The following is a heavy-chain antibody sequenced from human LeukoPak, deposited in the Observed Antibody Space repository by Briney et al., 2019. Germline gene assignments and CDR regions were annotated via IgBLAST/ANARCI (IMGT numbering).Heavy chain of an antibody. Sequence: PGGSLRLSCAASGFTFSSYNMNWVRQAPGKGLDWVSSISPTSSYTSYTDSVKGRFTISRDNAKNSLYLQMNSLRVEDTAVYYCARDSSGWYRFDYWGQGTLVTVSS. CDR1: GFTFSSYN. J-gene: IGHJ4*02. CDR2: ISPTSSYT. V-gene: IGHV3-21*01. D-gene: IGHD6-19*01. CDR3: ARDSSGWYRFDY.